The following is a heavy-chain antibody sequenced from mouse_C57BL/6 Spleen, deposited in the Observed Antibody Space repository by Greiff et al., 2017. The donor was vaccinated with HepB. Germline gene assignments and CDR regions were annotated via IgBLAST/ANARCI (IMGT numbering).Heavy chain of an antibody. J-gene: IGHJ2*01. CDR1: GFTFSSYA. Sequence: DVMLVESGEGLVKPGGSLKLSCAASGFTFSSYAMSWVRQTPEKRLEWVAYISSGGDYIYYADTVKSRFTISRDNARNTLYLQMSSLKSEDTAMYYCTRAPPYYFDYWGQGTTLTVSS. CDR2: ISSGGDYI. V-gene: IGHV5-9-1*02. CDR3: TRAPPYYFDY.